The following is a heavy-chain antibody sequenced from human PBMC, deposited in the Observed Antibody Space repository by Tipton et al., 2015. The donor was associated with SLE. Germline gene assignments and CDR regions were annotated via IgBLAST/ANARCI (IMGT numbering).Heavy chain of an antibody. D-gene: IGHD5-12*01. CDR1: DGSIRSTNYY. CDR3: ARGHYSGPFDS. CDR2: IFYTGST. Sequence: LRLSCTVSDGSIRSTNYYWGWIRQPPGKGLEWIGSIFYTGSTYYNPSLKSRVSFSIDTSKHQFSLKLNSVTAADTAVYYCARGHYSGPFDSWGQGTLVTVSS. V-gene: IGHV4-39*07. J-gene: IGHJ4*02.